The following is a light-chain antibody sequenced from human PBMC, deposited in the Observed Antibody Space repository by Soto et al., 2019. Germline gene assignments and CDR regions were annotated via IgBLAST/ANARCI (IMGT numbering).Light chain of an antibody. CDR1: SSDVGGYDH. CDR2: DVT. Sequence: QSALTQPRSVSRSPGQSVTISCTGSSSDVGGYDHVSWYQQHPGKPPKLIIFDVTKRPSGVPHRFSGSKSGNTASLAISGLRAEDEATYYCCSYAGSYTLGVFGGGTKLTVL. V-gene: IGLV2-11*01. CDR3: CSYAGSYTLGV. J-gene: IGLJ3*02.